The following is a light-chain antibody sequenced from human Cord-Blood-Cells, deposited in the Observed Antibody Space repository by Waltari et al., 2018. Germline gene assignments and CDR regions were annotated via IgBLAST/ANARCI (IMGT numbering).Light chain of an antibody. CDR3: QQYDNLPLT. CDR2: DAS. Sequence: DIQMTQSPSSLSASVGDRVNITCQASQDISNYLNWYQQKPGKATELLIYDASNLETGVPSRFSGSGSGTDFTFTISSLQPEDIATYYCQQYDNLPLTFGGGTKVEIK. CDR1: QDISNY. J-gene: IGKJ4*01. V-gene: IGKV1-33*01.